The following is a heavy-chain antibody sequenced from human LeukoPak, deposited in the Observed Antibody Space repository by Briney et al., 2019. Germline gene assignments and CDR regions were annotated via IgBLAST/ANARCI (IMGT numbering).Heavy chain of an antibody. Sequence: GSLRLSCAASGFTFSSYSMNWVRQASGKGLEWVSTISDSGGITDFADSVKGRFTISRDNSKNTLYLQMNSLRAEDTAVYYCAREQYYYDSSGYQEDAFDIWGQGTMVTVSS. D-gene: IGHD3-22*01. CDR1: GFTFSSYS. CDR3: AREQYYYDSSGYQEDAFDI. V-gene: IGHV3-23*01. J-gene: IGHJ3*02. CDR2: ISDSGGIT.